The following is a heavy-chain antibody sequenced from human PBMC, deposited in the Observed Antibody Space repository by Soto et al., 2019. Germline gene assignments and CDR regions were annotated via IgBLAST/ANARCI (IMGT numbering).Heavy chain of an antibody. CDR3: AKEADVLVPAAMAYYYYYGMDV. CDR2: ISYDGSNK. D-gene: IGHD2-2*01. CDR1: GFTFSSYG. V-gene: IGHV3-30*18. J-gene: IGHJ6*02. Sequence: QVQLVESGGGVVQPGRSLRLSCAASGFTFSSYGMHWVRQAPGKGLEWVAVISYDGSNKYYADSVKGRFTISRDNSKNTLYLQMNSLRAEDTAVYYCAKEADVLVPAAMAYYYYYGMDVWGQGTTVTGSS.